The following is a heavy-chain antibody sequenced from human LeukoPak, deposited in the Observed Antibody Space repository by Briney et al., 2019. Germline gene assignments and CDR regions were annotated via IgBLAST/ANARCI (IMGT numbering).Heavy chain of an antibody. V-gene: IGHV4-39*02. CDR3: AREANWSDF. D-gene: IGHD1-20*01. Sequence: SETLSLTCTVSGGSISSTSYYWGWIRQPPGKGLQWIGSVYYSGSTYYNPSLKSRVTISVDTSKNQFFLKLRSVSAADTAVYYCAREANWSDFWGQGTLVPVSS. CDR1: GGSISSTSYY. CDR2: VYYSGST. J-gene: IGHJ4*02.